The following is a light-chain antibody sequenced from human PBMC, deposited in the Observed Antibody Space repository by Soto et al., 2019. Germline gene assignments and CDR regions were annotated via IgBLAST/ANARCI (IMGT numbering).Light chain of an antibody. V-gene: IGLV2-14*03. Sequence: QSALTQPASVSGSPGQSITISCTGTSSDVGAYNYVSWYQQHPGKVPKLMIYDVSDRPSEVSNRFSGSKSGNTASLTISGLQAEDEADYYCSSFTMSNSYVFGTGTKVTVL. CDR1: SSDVGAYNY. CDR2: DVS. CDR3: SSFTMSNSYV. J-gene: IGLJ1*01.